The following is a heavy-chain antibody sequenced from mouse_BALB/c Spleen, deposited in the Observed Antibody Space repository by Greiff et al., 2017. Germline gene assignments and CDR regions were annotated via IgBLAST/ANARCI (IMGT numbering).Heavy chain of an antibody. Sequence: QVQLQQSGAELVRPGTSVKISCKASGYAFTNYWLGWVKQRPGHGLEWIGDIYPGSGNTYYNEKFKGKATLTADKSSSTAYMQLSSLTSEDSAVYFCARGIPNYFDYWGQGTTLTVSS. CDR3: ARGIPNYFDY. CDR2: IYPGSGNT. V-gene: IGHV1-63*01. J-gene: IGHJ2*01. CDR1: GYAFTNYW.